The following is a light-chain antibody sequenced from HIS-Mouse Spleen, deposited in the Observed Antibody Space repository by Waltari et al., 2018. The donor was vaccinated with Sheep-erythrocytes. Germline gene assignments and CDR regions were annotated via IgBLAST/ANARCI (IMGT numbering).Light chain of an antibody. J-gene: IGLJ3*02. CDR1: ALPKKY. V-gene: IGLV3-10*01. Sequence: SYELTQPPSVSVSPGQTARITCSGDALPKKYAYWYQQKSGQAPVLVIYEDSKRPSGIPGRFSGSSSGTMATWTISGAQVEDEADYYCYSTDSSGHHRVFGGGTKLTVL. CDR2: EDS. CDR3: YSTDSSGHHRV.